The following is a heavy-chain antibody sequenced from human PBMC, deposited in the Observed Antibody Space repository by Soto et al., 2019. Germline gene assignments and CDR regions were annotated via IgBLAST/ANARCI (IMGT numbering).Heavy chain of an antibody. J-gene: IGHJ4*02. CDR3: ARSNDYGDYPEY. CDR1: GFTFSSYG. Sequence: VQLVESGGGVVQPGRSLRLSCAACGFTFSSYGMHWVRQAPGKGLEWVAVIWYDGSNKYYADSVKGRFTISRDNSKNTLYLQMNSLRAEDTAVYYCARSNDYGDYPEYWGQGTLVTVSS. D-gene: IGHD4-17*01. CDR2: IWYDGSNK. V-gene: IGHV3-33*01.